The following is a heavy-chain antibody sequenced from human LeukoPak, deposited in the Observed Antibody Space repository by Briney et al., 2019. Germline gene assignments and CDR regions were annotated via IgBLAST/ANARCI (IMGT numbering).Heavy chain of an antibody. J-gene: IGHJ4*02. CDR1: GFTVSSNY. CDR3: ARRDNLSSFWSGQFDY. D-gene: IGHD3-3*01. V-gene: IGHV4-38-2*01. Sequence: PGGSLRLSCAASGFTVSSNYMSWVRQAPGKGLEWIGSIYHSGSTYYNLSLKSRVTISVDTSKNQFSLKLSSVTAADTAVYYCARRDNLSSFWSGQFDYWGQGTLVTVSS. CDR2: IYHSGST.